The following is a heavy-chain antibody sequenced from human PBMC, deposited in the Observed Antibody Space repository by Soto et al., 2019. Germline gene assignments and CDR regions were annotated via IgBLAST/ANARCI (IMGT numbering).Heavy chain of an antibody. Sequence: SETLSLTWTVSGGSISSGGYYWSWIRQHPGKGLEWIGYIYYSGSTYYNPSLKSRVTISVDTSKNQFSLKLSSVTAADTAVYYCARADRTLYDSSGYYHYWGQGTLVTVSS. CDR1: GGSISSGGYY. D-gene: IGHD3-22*01. CDR3: ARADRTLYDSSGYYHY. V-gene: IGHV4-31*02. CDR2: IYYSGST. J-gene: IGHJ4*02.